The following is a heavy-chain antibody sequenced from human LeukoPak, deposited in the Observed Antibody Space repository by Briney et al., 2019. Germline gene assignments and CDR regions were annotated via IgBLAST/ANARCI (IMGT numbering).Heavy chain of an antibody. CDR2: ISSSSSYI. V-gene: IGHV3-21*01. D-gene: IGHD6-13*01. Sequence: GGSLRLSCAAPGFTFSSYSMNWVRQAPGKGLEWVSSISSSSSYIYYADSVKGRFTISRDNAKNSLYLQMNSLRAEDTAVYYCARDEGTSWTYFDYWGQGTLVTVSS. CDR3: ARDEGTSWTYFDY. J-gene: IGHJ4*02. CDR1: GFTFSSYS.